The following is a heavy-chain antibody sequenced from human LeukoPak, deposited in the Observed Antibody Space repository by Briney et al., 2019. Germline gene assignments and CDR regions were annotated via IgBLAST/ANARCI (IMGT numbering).Heavy chain of an antibody. J-gene: IGHJ6*03. CDR3: ARSVEGYCSGGSCYSYYYYMDV. CDR1: DDSITIYY. D-gene: IGHD2-15*01. V-gene: IGHV4-59*01. CDR2: IDHTGIT. Sequence: SETLSLTCTVSDDSITIYYWSWIRQPPGKGLEWIGYIDHTGITNYNPSLNSRVTISRDTSKNHFSLKLSSVTAADTAVYYCARSVEGYCSGGSCYSYYYYMDVWGKGTTVTVSS.